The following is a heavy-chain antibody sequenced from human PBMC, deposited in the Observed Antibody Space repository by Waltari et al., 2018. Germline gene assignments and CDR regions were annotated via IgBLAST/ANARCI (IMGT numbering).Heavy chain of an antibody. Sequence: QVQLVQSGADVKKPGASVKVSCKASGYTFPSSAMHWVRPAPGQRLEWMGWINAGNGNTKNSQKFQGRGTITRDTSASTAYMELSSLRSEDTAVYDCARDEVDRDYGDYEGWFDPWGQGTLVTVSS. CDR3: ARDEVDRDYGDYEGWFDP. V-gene: IGHV1-3*01. CDR1: GYTFPSSA. D-gene: IGHD4-17*01. J-gene: IGHJ5*02. CDR2: INAGNGNT.